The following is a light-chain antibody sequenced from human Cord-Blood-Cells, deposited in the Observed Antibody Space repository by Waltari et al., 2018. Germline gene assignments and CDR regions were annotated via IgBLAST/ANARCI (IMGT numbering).Light chain of an antibody. CDR3: QQYNNWPLT. CDR2: GAS. CDR1: QRVSSN. V-gene: IGKV3-15*01. Sequence: DIVITQSLATLSVSQGERATLSRRASQRVSSNLAWYQQKPGQAPTPLIYGASTRATGIPARFSGSGSGTEFTLTISSLQSEDFAVYYCQQYNNWPLTFGPGTKVDIK. J-gene: IGKJ3*01.